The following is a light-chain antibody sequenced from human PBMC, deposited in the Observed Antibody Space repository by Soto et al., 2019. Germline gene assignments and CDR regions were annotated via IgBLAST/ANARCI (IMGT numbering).Light chain of an antibody. CDR2: AAS. CDR3: QKYDSAPRA. CDR1: QGINSY. J-gene: IGKJ1*01. Sequence: DIQMTQSPSSLSASVGDRVTITCRAIQGINSYLAWYQQKPGKGPKLLIYAASVLQSGVPSRFSGSASGTDFTLTITSLQPEDVATYYCQKYDSAPRAFGQGTKVEIK. V-gene: IGKV1-27*01.